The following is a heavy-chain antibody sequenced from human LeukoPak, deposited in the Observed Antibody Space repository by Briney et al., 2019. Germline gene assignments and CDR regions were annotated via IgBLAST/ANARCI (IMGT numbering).Heavy chain of an antibody. CDR2: ISHDGSGK. CDR3: AREGVQTTVDAFDI. Sequence: PGGSLSLSCAASGFTLKIYPMHWLRQAPGKGLEWLSVISHDGSGKNNADSGKGRFIISRDNSKNTVYLQLNSLRPEDTAMYYCAREGVQTTVDAFDIWGLGTMVIVSS. J-gene: IGHJ3*02. CDR1: GFTLKIYP. V-gene: IGHV3-30*04. D-gene: IGHD4-17*01.